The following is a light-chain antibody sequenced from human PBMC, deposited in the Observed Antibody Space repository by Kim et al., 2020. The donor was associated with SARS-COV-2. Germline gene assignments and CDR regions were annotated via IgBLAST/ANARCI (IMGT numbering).Light chain of an antibody. V-gene: IGKV1-9*01. CDR2: AAS. CDR1: QGISTY. Sequence: QLTQSPSSLSASVGDRVTITCRASQGISTYLAWYQQKPGKAPKLLIYAASTLQSGVPSRFSGSGSGTDFTLTISSLQPEDFATYSCQQLNSYPRTFGQGTKVDIK. CDR3: QQLNSYPRT. J-gene: IGKJ1*01.